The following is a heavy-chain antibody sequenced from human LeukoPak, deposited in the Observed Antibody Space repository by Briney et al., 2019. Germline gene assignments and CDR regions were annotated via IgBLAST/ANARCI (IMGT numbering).Heavy chain of an antibody. Sequence: SGGSLRLSCAASGFTFSSYSMDWVRQAPGKGLEWVSSISSSSSYIYYADSVKGRFTISRDNAKNSLYLQMNSLRAEDTAVYYCASTDTRSSGWSQIDYWGQGTLVTVSS. CDR3: ASTDTRSSGWSQIDY. CDR2: ISSSSSYI. D-gene: IGHD6-19*01. J-gene: IGHJ4*02. CDR1: GFTFSSYS. V-gene: IGHV3-21*01.